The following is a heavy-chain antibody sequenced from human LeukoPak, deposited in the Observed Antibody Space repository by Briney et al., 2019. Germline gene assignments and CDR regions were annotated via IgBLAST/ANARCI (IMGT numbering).Heavy chain of an antibody. J-gene: IGHJ3*02. Sequence: SETLSLTCTVSRGSINNYYWSWIRQTPGKGLEWIGYILFSGSTNYNPSVKSRVTISVDTSKNQFSLKLSSGTAADTAVYYCARTNQISETAFDIWGQGSVVIVTS. CDR2: ILFSGST. V-gene: IGHV4-59*01. D-gene: IGHD1-14*01. CDR3: ARTNQISETAFDI. CDR1: RGSINNYY.